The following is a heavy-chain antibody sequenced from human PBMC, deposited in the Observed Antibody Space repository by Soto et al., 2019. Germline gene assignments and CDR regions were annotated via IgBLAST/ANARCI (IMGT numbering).Heavy chain of an antibody. CDR3: ARVTWAYDYVWGRYFDY. CDR1: GFTFSSHW. CDR2: IKEDGTEK. J-gene: IGHJ4*02. V-gene: IGHV3-7*01. D-gene: IGHD3-16*01. Sequence: EVQLVESGGGLVQPGGSLRLSCAASGFTFSSHWMSWVRQAPGKGLEWVANIKEDGTEKYYVGSVKGRFTISRDNAKNSLYLRMSSLRAEDTAVYYCARVTWAYDYVWGRYFDYWGQGFLVTVSS.